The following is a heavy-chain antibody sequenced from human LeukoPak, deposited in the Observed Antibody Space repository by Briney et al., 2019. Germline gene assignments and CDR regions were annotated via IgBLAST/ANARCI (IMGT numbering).Heavy chain of an antibody. CDR3: ARGRPYSSSWYDY. V-gene: IGHV1-2*02. Sequence: ASVKVSFTASGYTFTGYYMHWVRQAPGQGLEWMGWINPNSGGTNYAQKFQGRVTMTRDTSISTAYMELSRLRSDDTAVYYCARGRPYSSSWYDYWGQGTLVTVSS. CDR1: GYTFTGYY. D-gene: IGHD6-13*01. J-gene: IGHJ4*02. CDR2: INPNSGGT.